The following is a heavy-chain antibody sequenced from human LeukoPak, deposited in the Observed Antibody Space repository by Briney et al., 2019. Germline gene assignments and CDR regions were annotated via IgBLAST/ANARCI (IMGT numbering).Heavy chain of an antibody. CDR2: IYTSGST. CDR1: GGSISSYY. V-gene: IGHV4-4*07. Sequence: SETLSLTCTVSGGSISSYYWSWIRQPAGKGLEWIGRIYTSGSTNYNPSLKSRVTMSVDTSKNQFSLKLSSVTAADTAVYYCARDHRLNVDYYCGMDVWGQGTTVTVSS. D-gene: IGHD5-12*01. J-gene: IGHJ6*02. CDR3: ARDHRLNVDYYCGMDV.